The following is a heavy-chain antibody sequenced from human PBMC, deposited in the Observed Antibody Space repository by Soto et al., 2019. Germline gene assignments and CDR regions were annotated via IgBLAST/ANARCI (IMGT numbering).Heavy chain of an antibody. J-gene: IGHJ6*02. D-gene: IGHD3-22*01. CDR2: FYTDGSR. Sequence: GWSRRLSCAASGFSVSSNYMSWVRQAPGKGLEWVSVFYTDGSRYYADSVKGRCTMSRDTSKNTLNLQMNSLRAEDTAVYYCTREDYYGSKMHGMDVWGQGTTVTVSS. CDR1: GFSVSSNY. CDR3: TREDYYGSKMHGMDV. V-gene: IGHV3-53*01.